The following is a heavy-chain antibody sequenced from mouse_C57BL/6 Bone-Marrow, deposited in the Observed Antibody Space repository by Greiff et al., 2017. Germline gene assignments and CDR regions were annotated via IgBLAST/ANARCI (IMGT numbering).Heavy chain of an antibody. V-gene: IGHV5-12*01. D-gene: IGHD1-1*01. CDR1: GFTFSDYY. CDR3: ARLGTTVVATYWCFDV. Sequence: EVKVEESGGGLVQPGGSLKLSCAASGFTFSDYYMYWVRQTPEKRLEWVAYISNGGGSTYYPDTVKGRFTISRDNAKNTLYLEMSRLKSEDTAMYYCARLGTTVVATYWCFDVWGTGTTVTVSS. CDR2: ISNGGGST. J-gene: IGHJ1*03.